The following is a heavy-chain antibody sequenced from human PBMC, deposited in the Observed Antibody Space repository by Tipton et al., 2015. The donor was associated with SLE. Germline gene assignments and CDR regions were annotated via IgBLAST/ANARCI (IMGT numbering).Heavy chain of an antibody. J-gene: IGHJ3*02. V-gene: IGHV4-39*01. CDR2: IYYSGST. Sequence: TLSLTCTVSGVSISSSSYYWGWIRQPPGKGLEWIGSIYYSGSTYYNPSLKSRVTISVDTSKNQFSLKLSSVTAADTAVYYCARLEIAAAHAFDIWGQGTMVTVSS. CDR1: GVSISSSSYY. CDR3: ARLEIAAAHAFDI. D-gene: IGHD6-13*01.